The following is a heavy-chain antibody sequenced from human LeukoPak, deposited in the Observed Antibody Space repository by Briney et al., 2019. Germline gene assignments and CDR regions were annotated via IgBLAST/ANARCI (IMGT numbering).Heavy chain of an antibody. V-gene: IGHV3-23*01. CDR3: ASYSSSWYWFDP. CDR1: GFTFSSYG. D-gene: IGHD6-13*01. Sequence: GGTLRLSCAASGFTFSSYGMSWVRQAPGKGLEWVSAISGSGGSTYYADSVKGRFTISRDNSKNTLYLQMNSLRAEDTAVYYCASYSSSWYWFDPWGQGTLVTVSS. J-gene: IGHJ5*02. CDR2: ISGSGGST.